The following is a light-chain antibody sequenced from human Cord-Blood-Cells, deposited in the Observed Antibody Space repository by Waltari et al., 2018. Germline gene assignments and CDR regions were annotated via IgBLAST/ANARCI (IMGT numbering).Light chain of an antibody. J-gene: IGLJ2*01. CDR3: CSYAGSSTFEGV. V-gene: IGLV2-23*02. CDR1: SSDVGSYNL. CDR2: EVS. Sequence: QSALTQPASVSGSPGQSITISCTGTSSDVGSYNLVSWYQQHPGKAPKLMIYEVSKRPSGVSNRFSGSKSGNTASLTISGLHAEDEADYSCCSYAGSSTFEGVFGGGTKLTVL.